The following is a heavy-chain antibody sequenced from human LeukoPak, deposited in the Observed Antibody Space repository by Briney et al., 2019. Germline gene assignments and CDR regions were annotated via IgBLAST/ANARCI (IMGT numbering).Heavy chain of an antibody. J-gene: IGHJ4*02. D-gene: IGHD3-10*01. V-gene: IGHV1-18*01. CDR3: ARFKASEFRGFDH. Sequence: GASVKVSCKTSDYRFITFGINWVRQAPGQGLEWMGWINPDNGKRYYAKKFQGRFNMTTDTSTSTAYMELKTLTSEDTAIYYCARFKASEFRGFDHWGQGTLITVSS. CDR2: INPDNGKR. CDR1: DYRFITFG.